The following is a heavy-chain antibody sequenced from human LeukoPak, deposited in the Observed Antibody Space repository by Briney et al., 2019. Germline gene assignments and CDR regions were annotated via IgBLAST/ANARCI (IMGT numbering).Heavy chain of an antibody. CDR2: INPNSGGT. CDR3: ARDLGMYYYDSSGYYSRRAYYYYYYMDV. CDR1: GYTFTGYY. D-gene: IGHD3-22*01. V-gene: IGHV1-2*02. Sequence: GASVKVSCKASGYTFTGYYMHWVRQAPGQGLEWMGWINPNSGGTNYAQKFQGRVTMTRDTSISTAYMELSRLRSDDTAVYYCARDLGMYYYDSSGYYSRRAYYYYYYMDVWGKGTTVTISS. J-gene: IGHJ6*03.